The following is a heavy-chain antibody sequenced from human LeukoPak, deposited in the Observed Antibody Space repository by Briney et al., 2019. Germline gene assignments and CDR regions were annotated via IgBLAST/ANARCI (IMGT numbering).Heavy chain of an antibody. D-gene: IGHD2-8*01. Sequence: SVKVSCKASVGTFSSYAISWVRQAPRQRLEWMGGIIPIFGTANYAQKFQGRVTITTDESTSTAYMELSSLRSEDTAVYYCARVSTLANGVLDYWGQGTLVTVSS. J-gene: IGHJ4*02. CDR1: VGTFSSYA. V-gene: IGHV1-69*05. CDR2: IIPIFGTA. CDR3: ARVSTLANGVLDY.